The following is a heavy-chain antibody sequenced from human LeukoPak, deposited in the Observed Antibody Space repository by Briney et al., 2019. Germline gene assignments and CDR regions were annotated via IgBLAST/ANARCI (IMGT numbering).Heavy chain of an antibody. V-gene: IGHV4-34*01. CDR2: INHSGST. CDR1: GGSFSGYY. J-gene: IGHJ3*02. CDR3: ARGRGYNAFDI. Sequence: PSETLSLTCAVYGGSFSGYYWSWIRQSPGKGLEWIGEINHSGSTNYNPSLKSRVTISVDTSKNQFSLKLSSVTAADTAVYYCARGRGYNAFDIWGQGTMVTVSS. D-gene: IGHD5-18*01.